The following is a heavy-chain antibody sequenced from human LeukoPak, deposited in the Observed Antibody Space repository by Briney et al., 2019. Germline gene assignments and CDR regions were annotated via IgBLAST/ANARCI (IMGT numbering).Heavy chain of an antibody. Sequence: GGSLRLSCAASGFTFSNAWMSWVRQAPGKGLEWVGRIKSKTDGGTTDYAAPVKGRFTISRDDSKNTLYLQMNSLKTEDTAVYYCTTEYYYDSSGYYLFDYWGQGTLVTVSS. V-gene: IGHV3-15*01. CDR2: IKSKTDGGTT. CDR3: TTEYYYDSSGYYLFDY. J-gene: IGHJ4*02. D-gene: IGHD3-22*01. CDR1: GFTFSNAW.